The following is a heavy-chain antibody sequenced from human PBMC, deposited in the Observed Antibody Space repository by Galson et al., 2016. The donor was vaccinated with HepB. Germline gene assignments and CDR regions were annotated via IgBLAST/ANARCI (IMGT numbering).Heavy chain of an antibody. J-gene: IGHJ2*01. CDR3: ARDYGREYSSRRRLVRDFDL. D-gene: IGHD6-13*01. Sequence: SLRLSCAASVFTFSNYAMYWVRQAPGKGLEWVAVIWYDGSTKYYADSVKGRFTISRDNSKNTLYLQMNSLRVEDTAMYYCARDYGREYSSRRRLVRDFDLWGRGTLVTVSS. CDR2: IWYDGSTK. V-gene: IGHV3-33*01. CDR1: VFTFSNYA.